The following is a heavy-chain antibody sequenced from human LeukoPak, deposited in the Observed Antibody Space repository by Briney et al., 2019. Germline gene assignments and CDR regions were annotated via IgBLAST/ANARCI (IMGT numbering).Heavy chain of an antibody. J-gene: IGHJ5*02. CDR3: ARGVWEYSSSSGWFDP. D-gene: IGHD6-6*01. CDR2: INPNSGGT. CDR1: GYTFTGYY. Sequence: ASVTVSCKASGYTFTGYYMHWVRQAPGQGLEWMGWINPNSGGTNYAQKFQGRVTMTRDTSISTAYMELSRLRSDDTAVYYCARGVWEYSSSSGWFDPWGQGTLVTVSS. V-gene: IGHV1-2*02.